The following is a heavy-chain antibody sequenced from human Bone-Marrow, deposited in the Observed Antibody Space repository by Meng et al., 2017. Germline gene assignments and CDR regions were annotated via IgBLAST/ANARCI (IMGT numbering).Heavy chain of an antibody. D-gene: IGHD6-13*01. CDR2: IHQDGYT. CDR3: ARLGPPIAAGDPFDY. J-gene: IGHJ4*02. V-gene: IGHV4-4*02. CDR1: SVSISSTNW. Sequence: QVQLQESGPGLVKPSRTLSLTCAVASVSISSTNWWGWVRQPPGKGLEWIGEIHQDGYTNYSPSLKSRVTISVDKSRNQFSLKLNSVTAADTAVYYCARLGPPIAAGDPFDYWGQGTLVTVSS.